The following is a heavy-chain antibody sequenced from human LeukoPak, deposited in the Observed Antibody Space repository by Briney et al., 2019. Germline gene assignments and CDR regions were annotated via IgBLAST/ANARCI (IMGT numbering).Heavy chain of an antibody. CDR2: ISAYNGNT. CDR3: ARAGWASYYYDSSGYYY. Sequence: GASVKVSCKASGGTFSSYGISWVRQAPGQGLEWMGWISAYNGNTNYAQKLQGRVTMTTDTSTSTAYMELRSLGSDDTAVYYCARAGWASYYYDSSGYYYWGQGTLVTVSS. D-gene: IGHD3-22*01. V-gene: IGHV1-18*01. J-gene: IGHJ4*02. CDR1: GGTFSSYG.